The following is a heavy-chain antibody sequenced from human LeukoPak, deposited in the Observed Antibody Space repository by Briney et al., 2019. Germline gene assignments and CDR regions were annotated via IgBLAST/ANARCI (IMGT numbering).Heavy chain of an antibody. D-gene: IGHD3-10*01. V-gene: IGHV3-30*04. CDR3: AKSPKSASGSDNNWFDP. CDR2: ISYDGSNK. CDR1: GFTFSSYA. Sequence: GRSLRLSCAASGFTFSSYAMHWVRQAPGKGLEWVAVISYDGSNKYYADSVKGRFTISRDNSENTLYLQMNSLRAEDTAVYYCAKSPKSASGSDNNWFDPWGPGTLVTVSS. J-gene: IGHJ5*02.